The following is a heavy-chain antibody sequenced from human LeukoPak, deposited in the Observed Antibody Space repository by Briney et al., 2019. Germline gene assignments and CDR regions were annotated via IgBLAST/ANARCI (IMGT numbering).Heavy chain of an antibody. V-gene: IGHV1-8*01. CDR1: GYTFTSYD. D-gene: IGHD2-2*01. CDR2: MNPNSGNT. Sequence: ASVNVSCKASGYTFTSYDINWVRQAPGQGLEWMGWMNPNSGNTGYAQKFPGRVTMTRNTSISTAYMELSSLRSEDTAVYYCATSPSTSCPIYWGQGTLVTVSS. J-gene: IGHJ4*02. CDR3: ATSPSTSCPIY.